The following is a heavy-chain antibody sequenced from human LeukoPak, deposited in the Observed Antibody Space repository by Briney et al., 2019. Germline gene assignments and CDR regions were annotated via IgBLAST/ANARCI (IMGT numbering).Heavy chain of an antibody. D-gene: IGHD4-11*01. J-gene: IGHJ5*02. CDR2: INSDGSST. V-gene: IGHV3-74*01. Sequence: GGSLRLSCAGSGFTFSNYWVHWVRQAPGKGLVWVSRINSDGSSTSYADSVKGRFTISRDNAKNTLYLQMNSLRAEDTAVYYCARDYSNYEEWFDPWGQGTLVTVSS. CDR1: GFTFSNYW. CDR3: ARDYSNYEEWFDP.